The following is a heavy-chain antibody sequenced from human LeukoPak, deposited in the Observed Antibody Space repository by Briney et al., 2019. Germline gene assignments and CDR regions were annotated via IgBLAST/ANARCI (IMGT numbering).Heavy chain of an antibody. CDR3: ARFPGIAVAGDDY. J-gene: IGHJ4*02. CDR1: GFTFSSYS. V-gene: IGHV3-21*01. CDR2: ISSSSSYI. D-gene: IGHD6-19*01. Sequence: PGGSLRLSCAASGFTFSSYSMNWVRQAPGKGLEWVSSISSSSSYIYYADSVKGRFTISRDNAKNSLYLQMNSLRAEDTAVYYCARFPGIAVAGDDYWGQGTLVTVSS.